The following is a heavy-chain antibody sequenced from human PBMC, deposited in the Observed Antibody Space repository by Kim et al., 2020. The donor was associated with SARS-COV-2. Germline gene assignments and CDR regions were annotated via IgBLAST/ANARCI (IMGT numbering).Heavy chain of an antibody. D-gene: IGHD4-17*01. J-gene: IGHJ6*02. V-gene: IGHV3-7*03. CDR2: IKQDGSEK. CDR1: GFTFSSYW. Sequence: GGSLRLSCAASGFTFSSYWMSWVRQAPGKGLEWVANIKQDGSEKYYVDSVKGRFTISRDNAKNSLYLQMNSLRAEDTAVYYCAREDGDYLSRYGMDVWGQGTTVTVSS. CDR3: AREDGDYLSRYGMDV.